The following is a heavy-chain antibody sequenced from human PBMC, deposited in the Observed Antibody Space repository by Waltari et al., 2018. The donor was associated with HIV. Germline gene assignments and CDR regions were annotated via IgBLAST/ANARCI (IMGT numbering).Heavy chain of an antibody. D-gene: IGHD2-15*01. CDR1: RGSTGGYY. CDR2: INHSGST. CDR3: ARGRVVPNHWFDP. V-gene: IGHV4-34*01. Sequence: QVQLQYWGAGLLKPSALLPPTCADYRGSTGGYYWSWIHQPPGKGLEWIGEINHSGSTNYNPSLKSRVTISVDTSKNQFSLKLSSVTAADTAVYYCARGRVVPNHWFDPWGQGTLVTVSS. J-gene: IGHJ5*02.